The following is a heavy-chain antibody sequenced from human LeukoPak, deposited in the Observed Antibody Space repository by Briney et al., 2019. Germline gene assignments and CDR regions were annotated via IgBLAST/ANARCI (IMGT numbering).Heavy chain of an antibody. CDR3: ILSGSYYNRYYFDY. CDR1: GFTFSSYA. J-gene: IGHJ4*02. Sequence: GGSLRLSCAASGFTFSSYAMSWVRQAPGKGLEWVAVISYDGSNKYYADSVKGRFTISRDNSKNTLYLQMNSLRAEDTAVYYCILSGSYYNRYYFDYWGQGTLVTVSS. CDR2: ISYDGSNK. D-gene: IGHD3-10*01. V-gene: IGHV3-30*03.